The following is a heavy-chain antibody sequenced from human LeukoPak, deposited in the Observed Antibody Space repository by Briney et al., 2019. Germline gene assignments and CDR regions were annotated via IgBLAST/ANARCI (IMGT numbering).Heavy chain of an antibody. Sequence: SVKVSCKASGGTFSSYAISWVRQAPGQGLEWMGGIIPIFGTANYAQKFQGRVTITADKSTSTAYMELSSLRSEDTAVYYCARRAKLGGGSSFDYWGRGTLVTVSS. V-gene: IGHV1-69*06. CDR1: GGTFSSYA. CDR2: IIPIFGTA. J-gene: IGHJ4*02. D-gene: IGHD2-15*01. CDR3: ARRAKLGGGSSFDY.